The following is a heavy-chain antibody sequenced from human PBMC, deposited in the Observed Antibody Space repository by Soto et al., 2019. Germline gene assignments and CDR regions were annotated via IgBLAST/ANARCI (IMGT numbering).Heavy chain of an antibody. CDR3: ARDSTYSSSWYVDY. D-gene: IGHD6-13*01. CDR1: GFTFSSYA. Sequence: GGSLRLSCAASGFTFSSYAMHWVRQAPGKGLEWVAVISYDGSNKYYADSVKGRFTISRDNSKNTLYLQMNSLRAEDTAVYYCARDSTYSSSWYVDYWGQGTLVTVSS. CDR2: ISYDGSNK. J-gene: IGHJ4*02. V-gene: IGHV3-30-3*01.